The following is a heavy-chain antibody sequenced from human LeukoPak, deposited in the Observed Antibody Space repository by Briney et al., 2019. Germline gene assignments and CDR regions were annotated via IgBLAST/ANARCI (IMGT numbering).Heavy chain of an antibody. Sequence: GGSLRLSCAASGFTFSSYGMHWVRQAPGKGLEWVAVISYDGSNKYYADSVKGRFTISRDNSKNTPYLQMNSLRAEDTAVYYCAKDRGYCSGGSCLYFDYWGQGTLVTVSS. CDR2: ISYDGSNK. V-gene: IGHV3-30*18. CDR3: AKDRGYCSGGSCLYFDY. CDR1: GFTFSSYG. D-gene: IGHD2-15*01. J-gene: IGHJ4*02.